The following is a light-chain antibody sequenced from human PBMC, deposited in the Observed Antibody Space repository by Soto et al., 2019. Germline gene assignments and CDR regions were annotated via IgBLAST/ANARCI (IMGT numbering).Light chain of an antibody. J-gene: IGLJ3*02. CDR3: QSYDSSLSGWV. V-gene: IGLV1-40*01. CDR2: GNS. CDR1: SSNIGAGYD. Sequence: QCVLTQPPSVSGAPGQRVTISCTGSSSNIGAGYDVHWYQQLPGTAPKLLIYGNSNRPSGVPDRFSGSKSGTSASLAITGLQAEDEPDYYCQSYDSSLSGWVFGGGTKLTVL.